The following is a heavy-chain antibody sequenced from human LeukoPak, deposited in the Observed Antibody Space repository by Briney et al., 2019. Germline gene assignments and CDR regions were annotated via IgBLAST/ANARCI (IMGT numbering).Heavy chain of an antibody. CDR1: GYTFTSYG. Sequence: GASVKVSCKASGYTFTSYGISWVRQAPGQGLEWMGWISAYNVNTNYAQKLQGRVTMTTDTSTSTAYMELRSLRSDDTAVYYCARDLRSYYYDSSGYYLLYWGQGTLVTVSS. CDR2: ISAYNVNT. V-gene: IGHV1-18*01. J-gene: IGHJ4*02. CDR3: ARDLRSYYYDSSGYYLLY. D-gene: IGHD3-22*01.